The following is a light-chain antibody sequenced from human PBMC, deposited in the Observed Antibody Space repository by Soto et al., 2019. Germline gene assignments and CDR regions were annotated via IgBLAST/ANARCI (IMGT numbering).Light chain of an antibody. CDR3: KQYGRSGT. J-gene: IGKJ1*01. Sequence: EIVLTQSPGTLTLSPGERATLSCRASQSVSNNYLAWYQQKPGQAPRLLIYGASNRATGIPDRFSGSGSGTDFTLTISRLEPVDSAVYYCKQYGRSGTFGQGTKVGI. CDR1: QSVSNNY. V-gene: IGKV3-20*01. CDR2: GAS.